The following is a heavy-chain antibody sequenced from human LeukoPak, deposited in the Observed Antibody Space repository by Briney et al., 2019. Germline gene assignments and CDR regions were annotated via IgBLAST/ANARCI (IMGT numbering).Heavy chain of an antibody. CDR2: INHSGST. J-gene: IGHJ4*02. V-gene: IGHV4-34*01. CDR3: ARAYSPYYYDSSGYYY. D-gene: IGHD3-22*01. Sequence: PSETLSLTCAVYGGSFSGYYWSWIRQPPGKGLEWIGEINHSGSTNYNPSLKSRVTISVGTSKNQFSLKLSSVTAADTAVYYCARAYSPYYYDSSGYYYWGQGTLVTVSS. CDR1: GGSFSGYY.